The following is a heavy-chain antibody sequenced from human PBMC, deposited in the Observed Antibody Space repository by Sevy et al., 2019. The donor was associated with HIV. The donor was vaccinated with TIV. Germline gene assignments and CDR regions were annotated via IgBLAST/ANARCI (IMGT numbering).Heavy chain of an antibody. CDR2: ISFDGSNI. D-gene: IGHD1-26*01. CDR1: GFTFSSYG. V-gene: IGHV3-30*18. CDR3: AKEGSTGATKDY. Sequence: GGSLRLSCAASGFTFSSYGMHWVRQAPGKGLEWVATISFDGSNIYYSDSVKGRFTISRDNSKNTLYLQMNSLRAEDTAVYYCAKEGSTGATKDYWGQGTLVTVSS. J-gene: IGHJ4*02.